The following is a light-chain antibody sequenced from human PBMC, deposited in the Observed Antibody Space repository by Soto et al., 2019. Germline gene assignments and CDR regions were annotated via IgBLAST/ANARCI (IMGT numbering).Light chain of an antibody. Sequence: DIQMTQSPSSLSASVGDRVTISCRASQTISTYLHWYQHKPGRAPRLLISDVSTLQRGVPGRFRGSGSETEFTLTITSFQPQDPDTPYSQQGYSINALTFGGGTKV. CDR1: QTISTY. J-gene: IGKJ4*01. CDR3: QQGYSINALT. V-gene: IGKV1-39*01. CDR2: DVS.